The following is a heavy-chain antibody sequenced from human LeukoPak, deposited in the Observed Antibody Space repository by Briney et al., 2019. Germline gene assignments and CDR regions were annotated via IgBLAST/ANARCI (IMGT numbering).Heavy chain of an antibody. Sequence: PSETLSLTCAVSGGSISSSNWWSWVRQPPGKGLEWIGEIYHSGSTNYNPSLKSRVTISVDKSKNQFSLKLSSVTAADTAVYYCARDEPSLLWFGEPNHNWFDPWGQGTLVTVSS. CDR1: GGSISSSNW. J-gene: IGHJ5*02. V-gene: IGHV4-4*02. CDR2: IYHSGST. D-gene: IGHD3-10*01. CDR3: ARDEPSLLWFGEPNHNWFDP.